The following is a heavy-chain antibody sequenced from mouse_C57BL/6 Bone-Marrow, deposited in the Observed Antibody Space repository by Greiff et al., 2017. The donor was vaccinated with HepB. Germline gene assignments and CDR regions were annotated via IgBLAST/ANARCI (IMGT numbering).Heavy chain of an antibody. CDR1: GYTFTSYW. J-gene: IGHJ4*01. CDR2: IGPSDSYT. CDR3: LIVADYYAMDY. Sequence: VQLQQPGAELVMPGASVKLSCKASGYTFTSYWMHWVKQRPGQVLEWIGEIGPSDSYTNYNQKFKGKSTLTVDKSSSTAYMQLSSLTSEDSAVYYCLIVADYYAMDYWGQGTSVTVSA. V-gene: IGHV1-69*01.